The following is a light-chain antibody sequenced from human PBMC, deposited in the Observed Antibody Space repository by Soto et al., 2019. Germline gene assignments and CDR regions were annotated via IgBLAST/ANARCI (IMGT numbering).Light chain of an antibody. CDR2: EVS. CDR1: SSNIGNNH. J-gene: IGLJ2*01. V-gene: IGLV1-51*02. CDR3: SSFTTSSSLVV. Sequence: QSVLTQPPSVSAAPGQKVTVSCSGSSSNIGNNHVSWYQHLPGTAPKLIIYEVSNRPSGVSDRFSGSKSGNTASLTISGLQTEDEADYYCSSFTTSSSLVVFGGGTKLTVL.